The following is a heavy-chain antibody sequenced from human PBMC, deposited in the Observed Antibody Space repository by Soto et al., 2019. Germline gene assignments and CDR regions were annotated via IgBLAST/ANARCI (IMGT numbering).Heavy chain of an antibody. D-gene: IGHD3-10*01. V-gene: IGHV1-69*04. J-gene: IGHJ4*02. CDR3: ATSYGSGYRAFDY. CDR2: VNPILSMS. CDR1: GDTFSFYS. Sequence: QVQLVQSGAEVKRPGSSVKVSCKASGDTFSFYSINWVRQVPGLGLEWIGRVNPILSMSNYAQRFQGRVTMTADKSTSTAYMELSGLRSEDTAMYYCATSYGSGYRAFDYWGQGALVTVSS.